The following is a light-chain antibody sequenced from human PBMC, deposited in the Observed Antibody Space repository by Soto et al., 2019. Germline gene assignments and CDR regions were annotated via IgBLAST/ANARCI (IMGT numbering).Light chain of an antibody. CDR1: QSFSSTF. V-gene: IGKV3-20*01. CDR3: QQYASSVT. J-gene: IGKJ1*01. CDR2: GAS. Sequence: EILLTQSPASLSLSPGDRATLSCSASQSFSSTFFAWYQQIPGQAPRLLIYGASSRATGIPDRFSGSGSGTDFTLTISRLEPEDFAVYYCQQYASSVTFGQGTTVEIK.